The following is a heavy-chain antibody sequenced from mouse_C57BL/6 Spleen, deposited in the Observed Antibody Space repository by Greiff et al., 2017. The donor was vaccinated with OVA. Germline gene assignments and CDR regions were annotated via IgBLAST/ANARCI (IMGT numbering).Heavy chain of an antibody. Sequence: QVQLKQPGAELVKPGASVKLSYKASGYTFTSYWMQWVKQRPGQGLEWIGEIDPSDSYTNYNQKFKGKATLTVDTSSSTAYMQLSSLTSEDSAVYYCVSYYYGSSLYAMDYWGQGTSVTVSS. CDR3: VSYYYGSSLYAMDY. J-gene: IGHJ4*01. CDR2: IDPSDSYT. CDR1: GYTFTSYW. D-gene: IGHD1-1*01. V-gene: IGHV1-50*01.